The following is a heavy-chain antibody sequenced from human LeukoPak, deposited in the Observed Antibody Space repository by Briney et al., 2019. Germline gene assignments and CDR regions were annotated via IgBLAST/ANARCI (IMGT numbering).Heavy chain of an antibody. V-gene: IGHV3-30*03. D-gene: IGHD3-9*01. Sequence: GGSLRLSCAASGFTFSSYGMHWVRQAPGKGLEWVAVISYDGSNKYYADSVKGRFTISRDNSKNTLYLQMNSLRAEETAVYYCARAIGSYDILTGYLDCWGQGTLVTVSS. CDR3: ARAIGSYDILTGYLDC. CDR2: ISYDGSNK. J-gene: IGHJ4*02. CDR1: GFTFSSYG.